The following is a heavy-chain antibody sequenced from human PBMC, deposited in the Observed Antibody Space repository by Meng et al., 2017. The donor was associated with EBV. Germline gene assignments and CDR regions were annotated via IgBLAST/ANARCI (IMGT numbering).Heavy chain of an antibody. Sequence: VDSGGGLVQLGGVLKRPRAASGFTFSGSAMHGVRQASGKVLEWVGRIRSKANIYATAYAASVKGRFTISRDDSKNTAYLQMNSLKTEDTAVYYCTRLDGSYIYYWGQGTLVTVSS. CDR3: TRLDGSYIYY. D-gene: IGHD1-26*01. V-gene: IGHV3-73*02. CDR1: GFTFSGSA. CDR2: IRSKANIYAT. J-gene: IGHJ4*02.